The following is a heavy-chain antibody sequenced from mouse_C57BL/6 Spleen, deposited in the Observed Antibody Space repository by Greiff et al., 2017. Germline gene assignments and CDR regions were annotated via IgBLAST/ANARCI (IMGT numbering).Heavy chain of an antibody. D-gene: IGHD2-3*01. Sequence: VQLKESGPELVRPGASVKIPCKASGYTFTDYNMDWVKQSHGKSLEWIGDINPNNGGTIYNQKFKGKATLTVDKSSSTAYMELRRLTSEDTAVYYCARSRLLPFAYWGQGTLVTVSA. CDR3: ARSRLLPFAY. V-gene: IGHV1-18*01. J-gene: IGHJ3*01. CDR1: GYTFTDYN. CDR2: INPNNGGT.